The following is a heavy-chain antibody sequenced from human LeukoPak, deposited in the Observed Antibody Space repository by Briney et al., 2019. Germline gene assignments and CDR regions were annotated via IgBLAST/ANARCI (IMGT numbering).Heavy chain of an antibody. V-gene: IGHV4-38-2*01. CDR2: IYTSGST. J-gene: IGHJ4*02. D-gene: IGHD6-19*01. CDR1: GYSISSGYY. CDR3: ARGYSSGWEQGLDY. Sequence: PSETLSLTCAVSGYSISSGYYWGWIRQPAGKGLEWIGRIYTSGSTNYNPSLKSRVTISVDKSKNQFSLKLSSVTAADTAVYYCARGYSSGWEQGLDYWGQGTLVTVSS.